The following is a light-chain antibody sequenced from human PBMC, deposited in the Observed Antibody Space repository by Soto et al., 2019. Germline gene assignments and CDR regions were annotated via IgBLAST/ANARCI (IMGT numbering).Light chain of an antibody. Sequence: EIVLTQSPGTLSLSPGERATLSCRTSQTVSNNYLAWYRQNPGQAPTLLIYGASSRAGGIPDRFRGSGSGTHFTLTISRLEPEDFAVYYCQQYGSSPRTFGQGTKVEIK. CDR3: QQYGSSPRT. CDR2: GAS. CDR1: QTVSNNY. J-gene: IGKJ2*01. V-gene: IGKV3-20*01.